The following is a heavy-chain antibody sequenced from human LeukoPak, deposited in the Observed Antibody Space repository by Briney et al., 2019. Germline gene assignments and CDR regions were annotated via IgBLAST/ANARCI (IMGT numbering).Heavy chain of an antibody. CDR3: ARRLDSSGYLFDY. D-gene: IGHD3-22*01. CDR1: GGSISSGGYY. Sequence: SETLSLTRTVSGGSISSGGYYWSWIRQHPGKGLEWIGYIYYSGSTYYNPSLKRRVTISVDTSKNQFSLKLSSVTAADTAVYYCARRLDSSGYLFDYWGQGTLVTVSS. J-gene: IGHJ4*02. CDR2: IYYSGST. V-gene: IGHV4-31*03.